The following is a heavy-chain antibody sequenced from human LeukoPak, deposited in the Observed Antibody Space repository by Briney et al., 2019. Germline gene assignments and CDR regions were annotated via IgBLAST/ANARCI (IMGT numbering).Heavy chain of an antibody. V-gene: IGHV3-23*01. CDR2: ISGSGGST. Sequence: GGSLRLSCAASGFTFSSYGMSWVRQAPGKGLEWVSAISGSGGSTYYADSVKGRFTISRDNSKNTLYLQMNSLRAEDTALYYCAKDIAYDILTGRGGNYRGYAFDIWGQGTMVTVSS. D-gene: IGHD3-9*01. CDR1: GFTFSSYG. J-gene: IGHJ3*02. CDR3: AKDIAYDILTGRGGNYRGYAFDI.